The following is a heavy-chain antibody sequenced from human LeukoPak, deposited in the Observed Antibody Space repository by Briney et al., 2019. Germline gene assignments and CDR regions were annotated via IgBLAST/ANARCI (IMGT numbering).Heavy chain of an antibody. Sequence: ASVKVSCKASGYTFTNYGISWVRQAPGQGLEWMGWISGYNGNTNYAQKLQGRVTMTTDTSTSTAYMGLRSLRSDDTAVYYCARSLGAISEYFQHWGQGTLVTVSS. J-gene: IGHJ1*01. V-gene: IGHV1-18*01. CDR3: ARSLGAISEYFQH. CDR1: GYTFTNYG. D-gene: IGHD1-26*01. CDR2: ISGYNGNT.